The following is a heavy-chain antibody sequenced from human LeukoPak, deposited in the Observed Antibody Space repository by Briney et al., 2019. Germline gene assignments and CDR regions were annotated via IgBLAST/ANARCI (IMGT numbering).Heavy chain of an antibody. D-gene: IGHD1-14*01. CDR2: MSSSGSTI. Sequence: GGSLRLSCAASGFTFNDYYMSWIRQAPGKGLEWVSYMSSSGSTIYYADSVKGRFTISRDNAKNTLYLQMNSLRAEDTAVYYCAKLTGVYFDYWGQGTLVTVSS. CDR1: GFTFNDYY. V-gene: IGHV3-11*01. CDR3: AKLTGVYFDY. J-gene: IGHJ4*02.